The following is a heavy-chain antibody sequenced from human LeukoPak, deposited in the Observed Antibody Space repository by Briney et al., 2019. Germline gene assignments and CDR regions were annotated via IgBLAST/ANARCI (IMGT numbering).Heavy chain of an antibody. CDR2: ISSSGSTI. CDR3: ARGSIATTPFDY. Sequence: GRSLRLSCAASGFTFSDYYMSWIRQAPGKGLEWVSYISSSGSTIYYADSVTGRFTISRDNAKNSLYLQMNSLRAEDTALYYCARGSIATTPFDYWGQGTLVTVSS. CDR1: GFTFSDYY. D-gene: IGHD4-11*01. V-gene: IGHV3-11*01. J-gene: IGHJ4*02.